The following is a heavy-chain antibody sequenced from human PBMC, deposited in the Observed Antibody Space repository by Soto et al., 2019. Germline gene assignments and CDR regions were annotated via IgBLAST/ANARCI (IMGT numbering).Heavy chain of an antibody. CDR3: AREDLSSSSTSSFDY. CDR1: GDSVKSAGSF. V-gene: IGHV4-31*11. Sequence: SETLSLTCAVSGDSVKSAGSFLAWIRQPPAKGLEWIGHIYYSGATSYNPSIKSRVTISMDTSKNQFSLTLTSVTAADTAVYFCAREDLSSSSTSSFDYWGQGTPVTVSS. D-gene: IGHD6-6*01. J-gene: IGHJ4*02. CDR2: IYYSGAT.